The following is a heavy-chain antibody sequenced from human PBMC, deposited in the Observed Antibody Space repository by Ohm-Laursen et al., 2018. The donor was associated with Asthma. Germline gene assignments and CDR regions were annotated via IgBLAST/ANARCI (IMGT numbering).Heavy chain of an antibody. CDR2: IWYDGSNK. J-gene: IGHJ6*02. D-gene: IGHD3-16*01. Sequence: LRLSCAASGFTFSSFGMHWVRQAPGTGLEWVALIWYDGSNKYYGDSVKGRFTISRDNSKNTVYLQMHSLRVEDTAVYYCVRGHMGDSPYAFDVWGQGTTVTVSS. CDR3: VRGHMGDSPYAFDV. V-gene: IGHV3-33*08. CDR1: GFTFSSFG.